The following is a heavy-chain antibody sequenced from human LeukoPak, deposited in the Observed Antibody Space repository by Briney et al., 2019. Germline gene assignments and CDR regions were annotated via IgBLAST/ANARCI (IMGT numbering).Heavy chain of an antibody. CDR1: GFTFSSYW. CDR2: MKQDGSEK. D-gene: IGHD6-19*01. J-gene: IGHJ4*02. CDR3: ARGIGSGWYGSFDY. Sequence: PGGSLRLSCAASGFTFSSYWMSWVRQAPGKGLEWVANMKQDGSEKYYVDSVKGRFSISRDDAKNSLYLQMNSLRAEDTAVYYCARGIGSGWYGSFDYWGQGTLVTVSS. V-gene: IGHV3-7*03.